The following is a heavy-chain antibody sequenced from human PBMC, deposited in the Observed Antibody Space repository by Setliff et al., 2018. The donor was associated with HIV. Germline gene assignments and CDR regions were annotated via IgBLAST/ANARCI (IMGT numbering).Heavy chain of an antibody. J-gene: IGHJ3*02. V-gene: IGHV4-39*07. CDR2: IYHRGST. CDR3: ARDGELTDAFDI. Sequence: NPSETLSLTCTVSGASITTDTYYWAWIRQPPGKGLEWIGSIYHRGSTHHNPSLKSRVTFSVDTSKNQFSLKLSSVTAADTAVYYCARDGELTDAFDIWGQGTMVTVSS. D-gene: IGHD1-26*01. CDR1: GASITTDTYY.